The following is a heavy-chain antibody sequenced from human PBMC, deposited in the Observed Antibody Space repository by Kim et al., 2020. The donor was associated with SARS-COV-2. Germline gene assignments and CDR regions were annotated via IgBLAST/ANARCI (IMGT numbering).Heavy chain of an antibody. CDR1: GGSFSGYY. CDR3: ARGQVLRYFDWTYYYYGM. V-gene: IGHV4-34*01. Sequence: SETLSLICAVYGGSFSGYYWSWIRQPPGKGLEWIGEINHSGSTNYNPSLKSRVTISVDTSKNQFSLKLSPVTAADTAVYYCARGQVLRYFDWTYYYYGM. J-gene: IGHJ6*01. CDR2: INHSGST. D-gene: IGHD3-9*01.